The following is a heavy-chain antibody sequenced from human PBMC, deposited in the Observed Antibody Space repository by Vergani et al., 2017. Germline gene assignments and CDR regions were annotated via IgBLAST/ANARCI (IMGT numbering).Heavy chain of an antibody. D-gene: IGHD2-15*01. J-gene: IGHJ4*02. CDR3: ARGGPTVGKLFRDY. CDR2: ISSSSSYI. CDR1: GFTFSSYS. Sequence: EVQLVESGGGLVKPGGSLRLSCAASGFTFSSYSMNWVRQAPGKGLEWVSSISSSSSYIYYADSVKGRFTISRDNAKNSLYLQMNSLRAEDTAVYYCARGGPTVGKLFRDYWGQGTLVTVSS. V-gene: IGHV3-21*01.